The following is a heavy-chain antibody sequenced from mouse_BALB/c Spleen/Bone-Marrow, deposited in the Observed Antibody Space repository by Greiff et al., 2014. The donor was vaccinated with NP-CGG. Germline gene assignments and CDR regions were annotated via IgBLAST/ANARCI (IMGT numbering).Heavy chain of an antibody. Sequence: VQLVESGAELVRPGSSVKISCKASGYAFSSYWMNWVKQRPGQGLEWIGQIYPGDGDANYNGKFKGKATLTADKSSSTAYMQLSSLTSEDSAVYFCAREGYDYDWFAYWGQGTLVTVSA. J-gene: IGHJ3*01. D-gene: IGHD2-4*01. CDR2: IYPGDGDA. V-gene: IGHV1-80*01. CDR1: GYAFSSYW. CDR3: AREGYDYDWFAY.